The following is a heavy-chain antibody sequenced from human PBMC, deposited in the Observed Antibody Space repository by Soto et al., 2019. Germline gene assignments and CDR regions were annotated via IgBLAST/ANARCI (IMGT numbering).Heavy chain of an antibody. CDR2: INAGNGNT. CDR3: ARDQRAVAATGYYYYYGMDV. Sequence: ASVKVSCKASGYTFTSYAMHWVRQAPGQRLEWMGWINAGNGNTKYSQKFQGRVTITRDTSASTAYMELSSLRSEDTAVYYCARDQRAVAATGYYYYYGMDVWGQGTTVTVSS. D-gene: IGHD2-15*01. J-gene: IGHJ6*02. V-gene: IGHV1-3*01. CDR1: GYTFTSYA.